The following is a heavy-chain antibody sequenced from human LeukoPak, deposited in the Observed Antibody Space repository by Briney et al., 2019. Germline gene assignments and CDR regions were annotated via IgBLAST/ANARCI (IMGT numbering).Heavy chain of an antibody. CDR2: IWYDGSNK. D-gene: IGHD2-15*01. Sequence: GGSLRLSCAASGFTFSSYGMHWVRQAPGKGLEWVAVIWYDGSNKYYADSVKGRFTISRDNSKNTLYLQMNSLRAEDTAVYYCAREYCSGGSCYFYYYYYGMDVWGQGTTVTASS. CDR3: AREYCSGGSCYFYYYYYGMDV. V-gene: IGHV3-33*01. CDR1: GFTFSSYG. J-gene: IGHJ6*02.